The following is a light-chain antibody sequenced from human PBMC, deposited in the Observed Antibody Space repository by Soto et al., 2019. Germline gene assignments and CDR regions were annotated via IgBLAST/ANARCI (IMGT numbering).Light chain of an antibody. CDR1: QSVRTY. V-gene: IGKV3-20*01. CDR2: GAS. CDR3: QQYGSSIT. J-gene: IGKJ5*01. Sequence: IVMTQSPDSLAVSLGESATINCKSSQSVRTYLAWYQVKPAQAPRLLIYGASSRATGIPDRFSGSGSGTDFTLTINRLEPEDFAVYYCQQYGSSITFGQGTRLEI.